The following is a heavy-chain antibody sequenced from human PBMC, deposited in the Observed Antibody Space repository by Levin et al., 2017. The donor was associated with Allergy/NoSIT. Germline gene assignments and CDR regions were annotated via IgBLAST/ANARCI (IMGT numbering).Heavy chain of an antibody. CDR2: ISGSGDST. J-gene: IGHJ4*02. CDR1: GFTFSSYA. Sequence: GESLKISCAASGFTFSSYAMSWVRQAPGKGLEWVSAISGSGDSTHYADSVRGRFTISRDNSKNTLYLQVTSLRAEDTAVYNCARENWFGAVLTIDYWGQGTLVTVSS. V-gene: IGHV3-23*01. D-gene: IGHD3-10*01. CDR3: ARENWFGAVLTIDY.